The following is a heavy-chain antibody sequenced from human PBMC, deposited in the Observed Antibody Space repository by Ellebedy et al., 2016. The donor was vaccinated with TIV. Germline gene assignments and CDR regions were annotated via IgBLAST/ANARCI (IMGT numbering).Heavy chain of an antibody. Sequence: PGGSLRLSCVASGFTLSGYYMHWVRQVPGKGLVWVTRINTDGSSTSYADSVEGRFTISRDNAKKTPYLEMSGLRAEDTAVYYCARESVRYFDWDYWGQGTLVTV. CDR2: INTDGSST. CDR1: GFTLSGYY. J-gene: IGHJ4*02. V-gene: IGHV3-74*01. D-gene: IGHD3-9*01. CDR3: ARESVRYFDWDY.